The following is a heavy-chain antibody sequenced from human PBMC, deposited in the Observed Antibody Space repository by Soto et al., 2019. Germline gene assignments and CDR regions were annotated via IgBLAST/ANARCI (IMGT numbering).Heavy chain of an antibody. Sequence: EVQLVESGGGLVQPGGSLRLSCAASGFALSGYWMTWVRQAPGKGLEWVASINPDGTLKYYVDSVKSRFTISRDNADNSLFLQMISLRVEDTAVYYCARWESGDWYLGIWGQGTLVTVSS. D-gene: IGHD2-21*02. CDR1: GFALSGYW. CDR2: INPDGTLK. J-gene: IGHJ4*02. CDR3: ARWESGDWYLGI. V-gene: IGHV3-7*03.